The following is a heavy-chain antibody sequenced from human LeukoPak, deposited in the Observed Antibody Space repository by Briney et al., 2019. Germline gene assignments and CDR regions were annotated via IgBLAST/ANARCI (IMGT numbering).Heavy chain of an antibody. V-gene: IGHV4-59*08. J-gene: IGHJ2*01. Sequence: SETLSLTCTVSGGSIGSYYWSWIRQPPGKGLEWIGYIYYSGSTNYNPSLKSRVTISVDTSKNQFSLKLSSVTAADTAVYYCARVRRYDNYWYFDLWGGGTLVTVSS. CDR1: GGSIGSYY. CDR3: ARVRRYDNYWYFDL. D-gene: IGHD3-22*01. CDR2: IYYSGST.